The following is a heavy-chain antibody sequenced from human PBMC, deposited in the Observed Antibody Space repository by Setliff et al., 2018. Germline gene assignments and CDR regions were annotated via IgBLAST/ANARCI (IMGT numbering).Heavy chain of an antibody. D-gene: IGHD3-22*01. CDR3: AKGFDSSGYHYYYYYGMDV. CDR1: GGSISSSSYY. V-gene: IGHV4-39*07. Sequence: VSGGSISSSSYYWGWIRQPPGKGLEWIGSIYYSGNTYYSPSLKSRVTISVDTSKNQFSLKLSSVTAADTAVYYCAKGFDSSGYHYYYYYGMDVWGQGTTVTVS. J-gene: IGHJ6*02. CDR2: IYYSGNT.